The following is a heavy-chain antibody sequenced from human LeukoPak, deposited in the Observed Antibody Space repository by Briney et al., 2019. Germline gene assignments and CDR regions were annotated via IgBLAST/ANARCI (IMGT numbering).Heavy chain of an antibody. V-gene: IGHV3-30*18. CDR2: ISYDGSNK. CDR3: AKGSTVTTALGY. CDR1: GFTFSSYG. Sequence: PGGSLRLSCAASGFTFSSYGMHWVRQAPGKGLEWVAVISYDGSNKYYADSAKGRFTISRDNSKNTLYLQMNSLRAEDTAVCYCAKGSTVTTALGYWGQGTLVTVSS. D-gene: IGHD4-17*01. J-gene: IGHJ4*02.